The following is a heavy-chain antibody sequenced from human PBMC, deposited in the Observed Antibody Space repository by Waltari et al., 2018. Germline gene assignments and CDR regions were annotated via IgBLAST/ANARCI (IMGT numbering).Heavy chain of an antibody. Sequence: QVQLQESGPGLVKPSETLSLTCTVPGGSLSSYYWSWIRQPAGKGLEWIGRIYSSGSTNYNPSLRSRVTMSVDTSKNQFSLKLNSVTAADTAVYYCARDWAAVADYYFDYWGQGTLVTVSS. D-gene: IGHD6-19*01. CDR2: IYSSGST. J-gene: IGHJ4*02. CDR1: GGSLSSYY. V-gene: IGHV4-4*07. CDR3: ARDWAAVADYYFDY.